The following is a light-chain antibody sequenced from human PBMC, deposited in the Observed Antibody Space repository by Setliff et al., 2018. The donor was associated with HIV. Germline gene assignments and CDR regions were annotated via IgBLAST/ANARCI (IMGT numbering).Light chain of an antibody. CDR3: CSYAVTYTLI. CDR2: DVT. CDR1: SSDVGGYNY. J-gene: IGLJ2*01. Sequence: QSVLTQPRSASGSPGQSVTISCTGTSSDVGGYNYVSWHQQHPGKAPKLMIYDVTKRPSGVPDRFSGSKSGNTASLTISGLQAEDEADYYCCSYAVTYTLIFGGGTKVTVL. V-gene: IGLV2-11*01.